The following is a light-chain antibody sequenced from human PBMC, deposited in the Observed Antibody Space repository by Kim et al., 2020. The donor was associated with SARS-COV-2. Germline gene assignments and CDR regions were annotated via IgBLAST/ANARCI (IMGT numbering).Light chain of an antibody. CDR1: QSISSW. V-gene: IGKV1-5*03. J-gene: IGKJ2*01. CDR2: KAS. CDR3: QQYNTYPYT. Sequence: DIQMTQSPSTLSASVGDRVTITCRASQSISSWLAWYQQIPGKAPKLLIYKASTLENAVPSRFSGSGSGTEFTLTISSLQPDDFATYDCQQYNTYPYTFGQGTKLEI.